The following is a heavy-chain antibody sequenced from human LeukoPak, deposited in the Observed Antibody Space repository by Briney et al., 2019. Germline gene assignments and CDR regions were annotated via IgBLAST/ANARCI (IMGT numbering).Heavy chain of an antibody. D-gene: IGHD3-22*01. V-gene: IGHV4-34*01. CDR3: ARGGREFGYDSSGDDY. Sequence: SETLSLTCAVYGGSFSGYYWSWIRQPPGKGLEWIGEINHSGSTNYNPSLKSRVTISVDTSKNQFSLKLSSVTAADTAVYYRARGGREFGYDSSGDDYWGQGTLVTVSS. CDR1: GGSFSGYY. J-gene: IGHJ4*02. CDR2: INHSGST.